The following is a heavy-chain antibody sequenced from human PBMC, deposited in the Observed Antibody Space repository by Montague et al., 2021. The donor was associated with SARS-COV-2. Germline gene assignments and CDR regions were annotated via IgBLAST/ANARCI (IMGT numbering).Heavy chain of an antibody. CDR2: TNYRSKWPS. V-gene: IGHV6-1*01. CDR3: VRDTGSAQAGFDA. CDR1: GDSVVSNTPS. D-gene: IGHD4-17*01. Sequence: CAISGDSVVSNTPSWNWGRQSPSGGLEGLRRTNYRSKWPSDYATSVEGRISIDPDTFKNQFFLHLRSVTPEDTGVYYCVRDTGSAQAGFDAWGQGTLVTVSS. J-gene: IGHJ4*02.